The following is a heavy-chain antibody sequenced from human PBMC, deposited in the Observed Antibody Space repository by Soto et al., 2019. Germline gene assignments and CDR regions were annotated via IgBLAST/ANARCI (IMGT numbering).Heavy chain of an antibody. CDR3: ARVRIAVQLAAITNWFDP. V-gene: IGHV1-69*13. CDR2: IIPIFGTA. J-gene: IGHJ5*02. Sequence: SVKVSCKASGGTFSSYAISWLRQAPGQGLEWMGGIIPIFGTANYAQKFQGRVTITADESTSTAYMELSSLRSEDTAVYYCARVRIAVQLAAITNWFDPWGQGTLVTVSS. D-gene: IGHD6-25*01. CDR1: GGTFSSYA.